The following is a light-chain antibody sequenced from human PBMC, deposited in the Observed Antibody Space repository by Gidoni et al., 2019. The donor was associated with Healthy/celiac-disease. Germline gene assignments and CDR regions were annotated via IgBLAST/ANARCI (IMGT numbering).Light chain of an antibody. Sequence: EIVFTQSPANLSLSPGERATLSCRASQSLSSYLAWYQQKTGQAPRLLIYDASNRATGIPARFSGSGSGTDFTLTISSLEPEDFAVYECQKRSGYTFGQGTKLEIK. V-gene: IGKV3-11*01. J-gene: IGKJ2*01. CDR1: QSLSSY. CDR3: QKRSGYT. CDR2: DAS.